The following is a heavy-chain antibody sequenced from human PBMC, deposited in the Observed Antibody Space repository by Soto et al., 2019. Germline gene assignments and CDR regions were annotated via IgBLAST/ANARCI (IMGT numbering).Heavy chain of an antibody. J-gene: IGHJ4*02. Sequence: QVQLVQSGPEVKKPGASVKVSCKASGYTFTSYDINWVRQATGQGLEWMGWMNPYSGNTGYAQNFQGRVTMTRDTSTPTAYMELSTLRSDDTAIYYCARRVAAATNWGQGTLVTVSS. CDR2: MNPYSGNT. CDR1: GYTFTSYD. V-gene: IGHV1-8*01. D-gene: IGHD6-13*01. CDR3: ARRVAAATN.